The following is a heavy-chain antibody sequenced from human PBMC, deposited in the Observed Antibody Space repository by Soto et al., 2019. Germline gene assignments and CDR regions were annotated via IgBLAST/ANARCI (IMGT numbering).Heavy chain of an antibody. CDR3: AKERAVVVPEPINYFCIDA. V-gene: IGHV3-43*01. J-gene: IGHJ6*02. Sequence: GGSMRLSCAASGFTFDDYTLHWVRQAPGKGLEWVSLISWDGNSTYYADSVKGRFTISRDNSRNSLYLQMNSLRSEDTALYYCAKERAVVVPEPINYFCIDAWGQGTTVTVSS. CDR1: GFTFDDYT. D-gene: IGHD2-2*01. CDR2: ISWDGNST.